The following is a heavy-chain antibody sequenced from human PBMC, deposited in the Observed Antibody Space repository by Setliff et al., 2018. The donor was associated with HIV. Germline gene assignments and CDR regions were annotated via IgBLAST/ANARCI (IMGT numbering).Heavy chain of an antibody. CDR3: GTDVPYTGGGALYI. CDR1: GFTFSNVW. D-gene: IGHD2-2*02. CDR2: IKSETYGGTT. Sequence: GSLRLSCAASGFTFSNVWMTWVRQAPGKGLEWVGHIKSETYGGTTDYAAPVEGRFTISRDDSKKTLYLQMNSLKSEDTAVYYCGTDVPYTGGGALYIWGQGTMVTVSS. J-gene: IGHJ3*02. V-gene: IGHV3-15*01.